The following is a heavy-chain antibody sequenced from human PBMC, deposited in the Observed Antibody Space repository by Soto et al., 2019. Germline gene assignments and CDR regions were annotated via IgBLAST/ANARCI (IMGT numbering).Heavy chain of an antibody. CDR3: AKDPLCTNGVCNDDAFDI. V-gene: IGHV3-23*01. CDR2: ISGSGGST. J-gene: IGHJ3*02. CDR1: GFTFSSYA. D-gene: IGHD2-8*01. Sequence: EVQLLESGGGLVQPGGSLRLSCAASGFTFSSYAMSWVRQAPGKGLEWVSAISGSGGSTYYADSVKGRFTISRDNSKNTLYLQMNSLRAEDTAVYYCAKDPLCTNGVCNDDAFDIWGQGTMVTVSS.